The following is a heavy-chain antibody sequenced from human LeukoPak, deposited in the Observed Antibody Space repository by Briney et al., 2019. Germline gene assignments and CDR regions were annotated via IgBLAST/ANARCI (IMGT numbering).Heavy chain of an antibody. CDR1: GYTFTGYY. J-gene: IGHJ4*02. Sequence: ASVKVSCKASGYTFTGYYMHWVRQAPGQGLEWMGWINPNSGGTNYAQQFQGRVTMTRDTSISTAYMELSRLRSDDTAVYYCARDLRGKAYSSSSGYWGQGTLVTVSS. CDR2: INPNSGGT. V-gene: IGHV1-2*02. CDR3: ARDLRGKAYSSSSGY. D-gene: IGHD6-6*01.